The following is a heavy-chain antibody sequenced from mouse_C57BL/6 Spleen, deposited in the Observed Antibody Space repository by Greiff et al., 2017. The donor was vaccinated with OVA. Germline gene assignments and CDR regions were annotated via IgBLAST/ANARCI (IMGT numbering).Heavy chain of an antibody. J-gene: IGHJ1*03. CDR1: GYTFTSYW. Sequence: QVQLKQPGAELVRPGSSVKLSCKASGYTFTSYWMDWVKQRPGQGLEWIGNIYPSDSETHYNQKFKDKATLTVDKSSSTAYMQLSSLTSEDSAVYYCARILRSWYFDVWGTGTTVTVSS. CDR3: ARILRSWYFDV. CDR2: IYPSDSET. D-gene: IGHD1-1*01. V-gene: IGHV1-61*01.